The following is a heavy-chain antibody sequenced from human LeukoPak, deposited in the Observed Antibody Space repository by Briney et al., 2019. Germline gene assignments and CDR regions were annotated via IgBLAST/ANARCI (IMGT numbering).Heavy chain of an antibody. CDR2: INHSGTT. V-gene: IGHV4-34*01. J-gene: IGHJ6*03. CDR3: ARGTLNSSSDPYRYYYYYYMDV. CDR1: GGSFSGYS. Sequence: SVTLSLTCAVYGGSFSGYSWSWIRQPPGKGLEWIGEINHSGTTNYNPSLKSRVTISVDTSKNQFSLKLSSVTAADTAVYYCARGTLNSSSDPYRYYYYYYMDVWGKGTTVTVSS. D-gene: IGHD6-6*01.